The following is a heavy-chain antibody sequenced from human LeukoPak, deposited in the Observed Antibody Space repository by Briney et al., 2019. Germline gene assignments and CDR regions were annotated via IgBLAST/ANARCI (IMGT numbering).Heavy chain of an antibody. J-gene: IGHJ4*02. Sequence: GGSLRLSCAASGFTFSSFWMSWVRQARGKGLEWVANINRDGSKKNSVDSVKGRFTISRDNAKNSLYLQMNSLRAEDTAVYYCARDAEYDLLTGYFDYWGQGTLVTVPS. CDR1: GFTFSSFW. CDR2: INRDGSKK. V-gene: IGHV3-7*01. D-gene: IGHD3-9*01. CDR3: ARDAEYDLLTGYFDY.